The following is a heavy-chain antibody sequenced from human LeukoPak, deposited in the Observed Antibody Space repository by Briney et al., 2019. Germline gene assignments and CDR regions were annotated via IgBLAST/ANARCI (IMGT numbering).Heavy chain of an antibody. D-gene: IGHD2-8*01. CDR3: ARGPIPIVLMVYAMGAFDI. CDR1: GGSISSSSYY. J-gene: IGHJ3*02. V-gene: IGHV4-39*07. CDR2: IYYSGST. Sequence: SENLSLTCTVPGGSISSSSYYWGWIRQPPGKGLEWIGRIYYSGSTYYNPSLKSRVTISVDTSKNQFSLKLSSVTAADTAVYYCARGPIPIVLMVYAMGAFDIWGQGTMVTVSS.